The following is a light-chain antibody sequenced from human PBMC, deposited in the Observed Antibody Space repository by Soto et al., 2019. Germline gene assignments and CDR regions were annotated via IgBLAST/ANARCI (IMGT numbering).Light chain of an antibody. Sequence: DLQLTQSASSLSASVGDRVTITCRASQSISSYLNWYQQKPGKAPKLLIYAASSLQSGVPSRFSGSGSGTEFTLTISSLQPDDIATYYCQQCHRYLTFGQGTKVDIK. J-gene: IGKJ1*01. CDR3: QQCHRYLT. CDR1: QSISSY. V-gene: IGKV1-39*01. CDR2: AAS.